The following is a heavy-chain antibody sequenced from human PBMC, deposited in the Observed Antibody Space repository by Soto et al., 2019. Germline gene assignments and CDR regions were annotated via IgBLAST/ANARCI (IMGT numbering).Heavy chain of an antibody. D-gene: IGHD2-2*02. CDR2: INPSGGST. Sequence: ASVKVSCKASGYTFTSYYMHWVRQAPGQGLEWMGIINPSGGSTSYAQKFQGRVTMTTDTSTSTAYMELSSLRSDDTAVYYCARDQGHCSSTSCYSLCHYWGKGTLVTVSS. V-gene: IGHV1-46*01. CDR1: GYTFTSYY. J-gene: IGHJ4*02. CDR3: ARDQGHCSSTSCYSLCHY.